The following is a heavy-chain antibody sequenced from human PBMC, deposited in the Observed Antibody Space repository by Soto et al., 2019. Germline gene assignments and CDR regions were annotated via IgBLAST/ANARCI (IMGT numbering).Heavy chain of an antibody. J-gene: IGHJ6*02. CDR3: ARCPGYAPDYYGMDV. CDR1: GGTFSSYA. D-gene: IGHD1-1*01. V-gene: IGHV1-69*13. Sequence: GASVKVSCKASGGTFSSYAISWVRQAPGQGLEWMGGIIPIFGTANYAQKFQGRVTITADESTSTAYMELSSLRSEDTAVYYCARCPGYAPDYYGMDVWGQGTTVTVSS. CDR2: IIPIFGTA.